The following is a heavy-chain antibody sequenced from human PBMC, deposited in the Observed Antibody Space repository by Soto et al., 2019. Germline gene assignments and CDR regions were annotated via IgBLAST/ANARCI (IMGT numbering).Heavy chain of an antibody. CDR1: GGSVSSGSYY. V-gene: IGHV4-61*01. J-gene: IGHJ4*02. CDR3: ARGPEAYYYDSSGFDY. D-gene: IGHD3-22*01. Sequence: SETLSLTCTVSGGSVSSGSYYWSWIRQPPGKGLEWIGYIYYSGSTNYNPSLKSRVTISVDTSKNQFSLKLSSVTAADTAVYYCARGPEAYYYDSSGFDYWGQGTLVTVSS. CDR2: IYYSGST.